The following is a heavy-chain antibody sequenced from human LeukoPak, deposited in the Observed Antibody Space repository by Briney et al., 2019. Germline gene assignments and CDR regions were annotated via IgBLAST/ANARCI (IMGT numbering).Heavy chain of an antibody. CDR2: IYPSDSDT. J-gene: IGHJ3*02. Sequence: GESLKISCKGSGYSFTSYWIGWVRQMPGKGLEWMGIIYPSDSDTTYSPSFQGQVTISADKSISTAYLQWSSLKASDTAMYYCARNGCSSTSCYTSYLDAFDIWGQGTMVTVSS. CDR1: GYSFTSYW. CDR3: ARNGCSSTSCYTSYLDAFDI. D-gene: IGHD2-2*02. V-gene: IGHV5-51*01.